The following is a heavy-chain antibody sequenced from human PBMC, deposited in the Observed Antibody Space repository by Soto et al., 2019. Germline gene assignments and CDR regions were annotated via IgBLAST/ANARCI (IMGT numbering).Heavy chain of an antibody. CDR1: GFTFSSYA. CDR2: ISGSGGST. D-gene: IGHD5-18*01. CDR3: AKDPLEIQLWPKYYFDY. Sequence: GVSLRLSCAASGFTFSSYAMSWVRQAPGKGLEWVSAISGSGGSTYYADSVKGRFTISRDNSKNTLYLQMNSLRAEDTAVYYCAKDPLEIQLWPKYYFDYWGQGTLVTVSS. V-gene: IGHV3-23*01. J-gene: IGHJ4*02.